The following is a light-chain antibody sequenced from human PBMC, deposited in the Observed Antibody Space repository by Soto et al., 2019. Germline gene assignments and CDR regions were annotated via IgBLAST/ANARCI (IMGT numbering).Light chain of an antibody. Sequence: QSVLTQPPSVSAAPGQKVTISCSGSSSNIGNNYVSWYQQLPGTAPKLLIYDNNKRPSGIPDRFSGSKSGTSATLGITGLQTGDVAYYYCGTWDSSLSAVVFGGGTKLTVL. CDR1: SSNIGNNY. CDR2: DNN. CDR3: GTWDSSLSAVV. J-gene: IGLJ2*01. V-gene: IGLV1-51*01.